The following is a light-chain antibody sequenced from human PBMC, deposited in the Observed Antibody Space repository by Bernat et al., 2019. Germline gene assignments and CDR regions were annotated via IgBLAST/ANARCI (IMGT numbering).Light chain of an antibody. Sequence: SYVLTQPPSVSVAPGKTARITCGGNNIGTKSVHWYQQKPGQAPVLVIYSDSGRPSGIPERFPGSNSGNTATLTISRVEAGDEADYYCQVWDSSSDHYVFGTGTKVTVL. CDR2: SDS. CDR1: NIGTKS. J-gene: IGLJ1*01. V-gene: IGLV3-21*04. CDR3: QVWDSSSDHYV.